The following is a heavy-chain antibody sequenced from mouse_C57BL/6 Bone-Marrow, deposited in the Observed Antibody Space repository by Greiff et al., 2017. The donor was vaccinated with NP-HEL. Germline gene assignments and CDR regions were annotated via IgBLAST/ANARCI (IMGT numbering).Heavy chain of an antibody. J-gene: IGHJ2*01. V-gene: IGHV1-81*01. CDR1: GYTFTSYG. D-gene: IGHD3-2*02. CDR3: ARQLRSSFDY. Sequence: VQLQQSGADLARPGASVKLSCTASGYTFTSYGISWVKQRPGQGLEWIGVIYPRSGNSKYNEKFKGKAPLTAAKSSSTPYMELRSLTSEDSAVYFCARQLRSSFDYWGQGTTLTVSS. CDR2: IYPRSGNS.